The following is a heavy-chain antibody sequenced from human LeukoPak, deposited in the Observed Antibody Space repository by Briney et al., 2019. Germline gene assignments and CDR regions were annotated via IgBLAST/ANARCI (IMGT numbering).Heavy chain of an antibody. CDR2: IIPIFGTA. J-gene: IGHJ6*03. CDR1: GGTFSSYA. D-gene: IGHD2-2*01. Sequence: SVKVSCKASGGTFSSYAISWVRQAPGQGLEWMGGIIPIFGTAKYAQKFQGRVTITADESTSTAYMELSSLRSEDTAVYYCARVLVVPAADHYYYYYMDVWGKGTTVTVSS. CDR3: ARVLVVPAADHYYYYYMDV. V-gene: IGHV1-69*13.